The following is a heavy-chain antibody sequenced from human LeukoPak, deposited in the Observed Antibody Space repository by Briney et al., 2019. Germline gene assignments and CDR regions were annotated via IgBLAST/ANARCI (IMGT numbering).Heavy chain of an antibody. V-gene: IGHV3-48*03. CDR3: ARDVEWELLGY. CDR2: ISSSGSTI. J-gene: IGHJ4*02. D-gene: IGHD1-26*01. CDR1: GFTFSSYE. Sequence: PGGSLRLSCAASGFTFSSYEMNWVRQAPGKGLEWVSYISSSGSTIYYADSVKGRFTISRDNAKNSPYLQMNSLRAEDTAVYYCARDVEWELLGYWGQGTLVTVSS.